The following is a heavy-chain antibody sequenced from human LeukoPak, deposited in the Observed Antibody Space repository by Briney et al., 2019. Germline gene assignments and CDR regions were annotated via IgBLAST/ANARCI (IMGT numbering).Heavy chain of an antibody. CDR1: GFTFSSYA. Sequence: GGSLRLSCAASGFTFSSYAMHWVRQAPGKGLEWVAVISYDGSNKYYADSVKGRFTISRDNSKNTLYLQMNSLRAEDTAVYYCARDSSEGGYYSDYWGQGTLVTVSS. CDR2: ISYDGSNK. D-gene: IGHD2-2*01. CDR3: ARDSSEGGYYSDY. V-gene: IGHV3-30*04. J-gene: IGHJ4*02.